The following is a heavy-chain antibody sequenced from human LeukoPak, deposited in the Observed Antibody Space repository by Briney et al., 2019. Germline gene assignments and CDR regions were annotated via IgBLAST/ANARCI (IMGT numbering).Heavy chain of an antibody. V-gene: IGHV3-23*01. D-gene: IGHD5-12*01. CDR1: GFTFSSYG. CDR3: AKDIVATMPHWFDP. Sequence: GGSLRLSCAASGFTFSSYGMSRVRQAPGKGLEWVSAISGSGGSTYYADSVKGWFTISRDNSKNTLYLQMNSLRAEDTAVYYCAKDIVATMPHWFDPWGQGTLVTVSS. J-gene: IGHJ5*02. CDR2: ISGSGGST.